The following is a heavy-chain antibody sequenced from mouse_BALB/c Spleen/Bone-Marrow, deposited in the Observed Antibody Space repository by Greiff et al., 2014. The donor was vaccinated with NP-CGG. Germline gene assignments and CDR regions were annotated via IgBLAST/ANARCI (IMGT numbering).Heavy chain of an antibody. CDR3: ARDRRITTATYAMDY. D-gene: IGHD1-2*01. CDR2: ISDGGSYT. Sequence: EVKLVESGGGLVKPGGSLQLSCAASGFTFSDYYMYWVRQTPEKRLEWVATISDGGSYTYYPDSVKGRFTISRDNAKNNLYLQMSSLKSEDTAMYYCARDRRITTATYAMDYWGQGTSVTVSS. J-gene: IGHJ4*01. CDR1: GFTFSDYY. V-gene: IGHV5-4*02.